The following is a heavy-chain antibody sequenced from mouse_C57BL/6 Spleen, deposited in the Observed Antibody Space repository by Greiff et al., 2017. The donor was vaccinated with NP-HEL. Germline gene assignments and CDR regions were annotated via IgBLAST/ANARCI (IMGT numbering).Heavy chain of an antibody. D-gene: IGHD2-1*01. CDR2: IYPGSGNT. Sequence: QVQLQQSGPELVKPGASVKISCKASGYSFTSYYIHWVKQRPGQGLEWIGWIYPGSGNTKYNEKFKGKATLTADTSSSTAYMQLSSLTSEDSAVYYCAREGVYGNYGDWGQGTTLTVSS. CDR1: GYSFTSYY. V-gene: IGHV1-66*01. CDR3: AREGVYGNYGD. J-gene: IGHJ2*01.